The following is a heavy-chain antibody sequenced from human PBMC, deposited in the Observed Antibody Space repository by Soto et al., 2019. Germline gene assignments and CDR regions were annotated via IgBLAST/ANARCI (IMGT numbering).Heavy chain of an antibody. CDR2: ISYDGSNK. V-gene: IGHV3-30-3*01. J-gene: IGHJ4*02. D-gene: IGHD3-3*01. CDR1: GFTFSSYA. Sequence: GGSLRLSCAASGFTFSSYAMHWVRQAPGKGLEWVAVISYDGSNKYYADSVKGRFTISRDNSKNTLYLQMNSLRAEDTAVYYCARNPEIRTYYDFWSGPYYFDYWGQGTLVTVSS. CDR3: ARNPEIRTYYDFWSGPYYFDY.